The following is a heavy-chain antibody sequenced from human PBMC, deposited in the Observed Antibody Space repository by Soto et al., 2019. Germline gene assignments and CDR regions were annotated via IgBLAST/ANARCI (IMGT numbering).Heavy chain of an antibody. J-gene: IGHJ6*03. CDR1: VYTFTSYY. V-gene: IGHV1-46*03. CDR3: ARDGYSYGYAPYYYYMDA. CDR2: INPSGGST. Sequence: ASLKVSYKASVYTFTSYYMHWARQAPGQRREWIGIINPSGGSTSYAQKFQGRDTMTRDKSTSTVYMELSSLRSEDTVVYYCARDGYSYGYAPYYYYMDAWGKGTTVTVSS. D-gene: IGHD5-18*01.